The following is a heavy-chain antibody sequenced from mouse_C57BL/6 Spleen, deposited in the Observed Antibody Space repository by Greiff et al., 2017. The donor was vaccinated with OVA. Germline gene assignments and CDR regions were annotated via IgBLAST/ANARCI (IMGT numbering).Heavy chain of an antibody. V-gene: IGHV1-74*01. D-gene: IGHD1-1*01. J-gene: IGHJ2*01. CDR3: AMGSNYFDY. CDR2: IHPSDSDT. CDR1: GYTFTSYW. Sequence: VQLQQPGAELVKPGASVKVSCTASGYTFTSYWMHWVKQRPGQGLEWIGRIHPSDSDTNYNQKFKGKATLTVDKSSSTAYMQLSSLKSEDSAVYYCAMGSNYFDYWGQGTTLTVSA.